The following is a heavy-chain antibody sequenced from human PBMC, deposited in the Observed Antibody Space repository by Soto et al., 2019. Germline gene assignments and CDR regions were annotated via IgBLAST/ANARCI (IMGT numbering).Heavy chain of an antibody. CDR2: IKQDGSEK. Sequence: EVQLVESGGGLVQPGGSLRLSCAASGFTFSSYWMSWVRQAPGKGLEWVANIKQDGSEKYYVDSVKGRFTISRDNAKNSLYLQMNSLRAEDTAVYYWARPLWFGEEDAFDIWGQGTMVTVSS. V-gene: IGHV3-7*05. D-gene: IGHD3-10*01. CDR3: ARPLWFGEEDAFDI. CDR1: GFTFSSYW. J-gene: IGHJ3*02.